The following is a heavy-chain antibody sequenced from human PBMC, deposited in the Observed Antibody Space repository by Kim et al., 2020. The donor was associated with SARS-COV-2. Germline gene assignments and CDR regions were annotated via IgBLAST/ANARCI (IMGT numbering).Heavy chain of an antibody. CDR2: IIPIFGTA. CDR1: GGTFSSYA. V-gene: IGHV1-69*13. CDR3: ATQGLHQAVAGQKPGDY. D-gene: IGHD6-19*01. Sequence: SVKVSCKASGGTFSSYAISWVRQAPGQGLEWMGGIIPIFGTANYAQKFQGRVTITADESTSTAYMELSSLRSEDTAVYYCATQGLHQAVAGQKPGDYWGQGTLVTVSS. J-gene: IGHJ4*02.